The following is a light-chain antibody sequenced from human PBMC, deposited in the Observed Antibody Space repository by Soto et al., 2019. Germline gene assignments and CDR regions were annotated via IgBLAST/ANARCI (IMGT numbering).Light chain of an antibody. CDR3: QQYGSSPHT. CDR1: QSVSSSY. Sequence: IVLTQSPGTLSLSPGERATLSCRASQSVSSSYLAWYQQKPGQAPRLLIYGASNRATGIPDRFSGSGSGTDFTLTISRLEPEDFAVYYCQQYGSSPHTFGQGTKLEI. CDR2: GAS. V-gene: IGKV3-20*01. J-gene: IGKJ2*01.